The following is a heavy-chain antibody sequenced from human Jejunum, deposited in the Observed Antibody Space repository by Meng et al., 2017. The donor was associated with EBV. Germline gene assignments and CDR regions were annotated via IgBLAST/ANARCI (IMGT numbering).Heavy chain of an antibody. CDR3: AGNGYYALEY. CDR2: IYHGGGT. J-gene: IGHJ4*02. Sequence: QLQEAGPRLGKPPGTLSLTCVVSGGSISDNDWWSWVRQPPGKGLEWLGEIYHGGGTNYNPSLESRVTISVDKSKNQFSLKLNSVTVADTAVYYCAGNGYYALEYWGPGILVTVSS. CDR1: GGSISDNDW. D-gene: IGHD3-22*01. V-gene: IGHV4-4*03.